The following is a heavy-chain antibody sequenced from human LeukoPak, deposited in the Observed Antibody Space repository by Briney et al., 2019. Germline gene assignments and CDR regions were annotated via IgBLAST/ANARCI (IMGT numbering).Heavy chain of an antibody. CDR3: ARAAFGVQWGLTF. D-gene: IGHD1-26*01. J-gene: IGHJ4*02. CDR1: GFTFSRKG. Sequence: GGSLRLSCTASGFTFSRKGMSWVRQAPGKGLEWVSGMSGSGDRTYYADSVKGRFTISRDNSKNTLYLQMNSLRAEDTAVYYCARAAFGVQWGLTFWGQGTLVTVSS. CDR2: MSGSGDRT. V-gene: IGHV3-23*01.